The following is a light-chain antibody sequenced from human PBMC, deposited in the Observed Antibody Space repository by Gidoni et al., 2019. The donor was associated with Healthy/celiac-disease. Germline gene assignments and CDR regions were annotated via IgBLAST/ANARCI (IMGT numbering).Light chain of an antibody. V-gene: IGKV1-27*01. CDR3: LKYNSAPAT. CDR2: AAS. CDR1: QGISNY. J-gene: IGKJ5*01. Sequence: DIQMTQPPSSLSASVGDRVTSTCRSSQGISNYLAWYQQKPWKVPKLLIYAASTLQSGVPSRFRGSLSWTDFTLTISSLQPEDVATYYCLKYNSAPATFGQGTRLEIK.